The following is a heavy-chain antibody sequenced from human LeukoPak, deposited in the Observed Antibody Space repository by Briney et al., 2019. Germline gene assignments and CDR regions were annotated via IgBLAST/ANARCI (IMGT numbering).Heavy chain of an antibody. V-gene: IGHV4-30-4*01. J-gene: IGHJ4*02. CDR1: GGSISSGDYY. CDR3: ARAQNYYGSGSYYFFFDY. CDR2: IYYSGST. D-gene: IGHD3-10*01. Sequence: SQTLSLTCTVSGGSISSGDYYWSWIRQPPGKGLEWIGYIYYSGSTYYNPSLKSRVAISVDTYKNQFSLKLSSVTAADTAVYYCARAQNYYGSGSYYFFFDYWGQGTLVTVSS.